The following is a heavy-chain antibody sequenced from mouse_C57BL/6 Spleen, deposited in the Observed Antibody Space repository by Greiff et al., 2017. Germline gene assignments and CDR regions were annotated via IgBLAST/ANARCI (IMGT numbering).Heavy chain of an antibody. CDR2: ISYDGSN. D-gene: IGHD6-5*01. CDR3: ARPYDYYAMDY. J-gene: IGHJ4*01. CDR1: GYSITSGYY. V-gene: IGHV3-6*01. Sequence: EVKVEESGPGLVKPSQSLSLTCSVTGYSITSGYYWNWIRQFPGNKLEWMGYISYDGSNNYNPSLKNRISITRDTSKNQFFLKLNSVTTEDTATYYCARPYDYYAMDYWGQGTSVTVSS.